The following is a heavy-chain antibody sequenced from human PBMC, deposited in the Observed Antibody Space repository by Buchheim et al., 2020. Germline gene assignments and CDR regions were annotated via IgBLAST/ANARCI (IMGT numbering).Heavy chain of an antibody. V-gene: IGHV3-23*01. J-gene: IGHJ4*02. CDR1: GFTFSSYA. D-gene: IGHD6-19*01. CDR3: AKSWSSGWYGVTETYFAY. CDR2: ISGSGGST. Sequence: EVQLLESGGGLVQPGGSLRLSCAASGFTFSSYAMSWVRQAPGKGLEWVSAISGSGGSTYSADSVKGRFTISRDNSKNKLYLQMNSLRAEDTAVYYCAKSWSSGWYGVTETYFAYWGQGTL.